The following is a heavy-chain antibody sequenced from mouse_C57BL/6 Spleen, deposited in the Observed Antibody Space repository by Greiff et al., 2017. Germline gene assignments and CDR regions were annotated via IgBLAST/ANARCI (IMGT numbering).Heavy chain of an antibody. J-gene: IGHJ1*03. Sequence: EVKLVESGGDLVKPGGSLKLSCAASGFTFSSYGMSWVRQTPDKRLEWVATISSGGSYTYYPDSVKGRFTISRDNAKNTLYLQMSSLKSEDTAMYYCARHDYGSREDWYFDVWGTGTTVTVSS. CDR1: GFTFSSYG. V-gene: IGHV5-6*02. D-gene: IGHD1-1*01. CDR3: ARHDYGSREDWYFDV. CDR2: ISSGGSYT.